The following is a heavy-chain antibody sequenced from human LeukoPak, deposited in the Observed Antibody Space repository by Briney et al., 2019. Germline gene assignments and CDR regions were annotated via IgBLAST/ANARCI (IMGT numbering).Heavy chain of an antibody. CDR3: ARASGIEDYYFDY. J-gene: IGHJ4*02. CDR2: VYNSGNT. CDR1: GGSVSDYY. V-gene: IGHV4-4*07. Sequence: SETLSLTCTVSGGSVSDYYWSWIRQPAGKGPEWIGRVYNSGNTNYNPSLKSRVTMSVDTSKNQFSLKVSSVTAADTAVYYCARASGIEDYYFDYWGQGTLVTVSS. D-gene: IGHD3-10*01.